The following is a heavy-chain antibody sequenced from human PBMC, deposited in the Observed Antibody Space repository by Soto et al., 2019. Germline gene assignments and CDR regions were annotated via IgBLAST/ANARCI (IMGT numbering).Heavy chain of an antibody. J-gene: IGHJ4*02. CDR3: ARRGYSGYDFGYFDY. CDR2: ISAYNGNT. Sequence: ASVKVSCKASGYTFTIYGISWVLRAPGQGLEWMGWISAYNGNTNYAQKLQGRVTMTTDTSTSTAYMELRSLRSDDTAVYYCARRGYSGYDFGYFDYWGQGTLVTVSA. D-gene: IGHD5-12*01. CDR1: GYTFTIYG. V-gene: IGHV1-18*01.